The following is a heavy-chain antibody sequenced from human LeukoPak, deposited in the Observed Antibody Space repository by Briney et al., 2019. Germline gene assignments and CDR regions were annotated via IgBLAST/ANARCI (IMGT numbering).Heavy chain of an antibody. Sequence: PSETLSLTCNVSGGSVTSHYWNWIRRPPGKGLEWIGYIYHTGITKYNPSLKSRVSMSVDTSKNQFFLKENSVTAADTAVYHCVRSVDYFDNTGPHMMFDYWGQGSLVTVSS. CDR1: GGSVTSHY. J-gene: IGHJ4*02. V-gene: IGHV4-59*02. D-gene: IGHD3-22*01. CDR2: IYHTGIT. CDR3: VRSVDYFDNTGPHMMFDY.